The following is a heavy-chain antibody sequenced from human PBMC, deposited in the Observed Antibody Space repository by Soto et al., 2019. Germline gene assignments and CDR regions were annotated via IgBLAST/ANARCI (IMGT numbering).Heavy chain of an antibody. CDR2: IIPISGTA. J-gene: IGHJ6*02. CDR3: ARSQGSSTSLEIYYYYYYGMDV. V-gene: IGHV1-69*01. Sequence: QVQLVQSGAEVKKPGSSVKVSCKASGGTFSSYAIIWVRQAPGQGREWMGGIIPISGTANYAQKFQGRVTITADESTSTAYMELSSLRSEDTAVYYCARSQGSSTSLEIYYYYYYGMDVWGPGTTVTVSS. D-gene: IGHD2-2*01. CDR1: GGTFSSYA.